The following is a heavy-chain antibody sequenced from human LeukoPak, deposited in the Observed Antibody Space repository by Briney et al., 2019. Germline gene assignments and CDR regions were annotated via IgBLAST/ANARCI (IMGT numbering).Heavy chain of an antibody. Sequence: SETLSLTCTVSGGSISSSSYYWGWIRQPPGKGLEWIGSIYYSGSTYYNPSLKSRVTISVDTSKNHFSLKLTSVTAADTAVYYCARDCGSEPCAFDIWGQGTMVTVSS. CDR2: IYYSGST. CDR3: ARDCGSEPCAFDI. CDR1: GGSISSSSYY. D-gene: IGHD1-26*01. J-gene: IGHJ3*02. V-gene: IGHV4-39*07.